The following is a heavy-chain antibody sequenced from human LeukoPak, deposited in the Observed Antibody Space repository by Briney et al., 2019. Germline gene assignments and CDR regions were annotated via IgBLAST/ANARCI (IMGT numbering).Heavy chain of an antibody. V-gene: IGHV3-30*02. CDR3: AKDPSRYSDSSGYLDY. CDR2: IRYDGSNK. Sequence: GGSLRLSCAASGFTFSSYGMHWVRQAPGKGLEWVAFIRYDGSNKYYADSVKGRFTIPRDNAKNTLYLQMNSLRAEDTAVYYCAKDPSRYSDSSGYLDYWGQGPLVPVSS. D-gene: IGHD3-22*01. J-gene: IGHJ4*02. CDR1: GFTFSSYG.